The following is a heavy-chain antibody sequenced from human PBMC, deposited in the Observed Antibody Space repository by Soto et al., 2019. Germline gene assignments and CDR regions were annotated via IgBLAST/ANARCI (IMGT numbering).Heavy chain of an antibody. J-gene: IGHJ6*03. CDR2: IYYSGST. CDR1: GGSISSYY. V-gene: IGHV4-59*08. CDR3: ATSLRSGSYLPGSPNVEYYYMDV. D-gene: IGHD3-10*01. Sequence: SETLSLTCTVSGGSISSYYWSWIRQPPGKGLEWIGYIYYSGSTNYNPSLKSRVTISVDTSKNQFSLKLSSVTAADTAVYYCATSLRSGSYLPGSPNVEYYYMDVWGKGTTVTV.